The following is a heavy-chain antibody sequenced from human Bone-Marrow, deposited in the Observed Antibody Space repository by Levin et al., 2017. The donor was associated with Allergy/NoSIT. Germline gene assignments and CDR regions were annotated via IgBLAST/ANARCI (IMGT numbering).Heavy chain of an antibody. D-gene: IGHD2-15*01. V-gene: IGHV3-48*03. J-gene: IGHJ5*02. CDR1: GFTFSSYE. CDR3: ARVMWDIVVVVAASWFDP. Sequence: PGGSLRLSCAASGFTFSSYEMNWVRQAPGKGLEWVSYISSSGSTIYYADSVKGRFTISRDNAKNSLYLQMNSLRAEDTAVYYCARVMWDIVVVVAASWFDPWGQGTLVTVSS. CDR2: ISSSGSTI.